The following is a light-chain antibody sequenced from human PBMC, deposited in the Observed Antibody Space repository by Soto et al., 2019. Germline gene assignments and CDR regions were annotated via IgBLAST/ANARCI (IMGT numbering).Light chain of an antibody. CDR1: SSNIGAGYD. V-gene: IGLV1-40*01. J-gene: IGLJ2*01. Sequence: QSVLTQPPSVSGAPGQRVTISCTGSSSNIGAGYDVHWYQQHPGTAPKLLIYGNSNRPSGVPARFSVSKSGTSASLAITGIQASDEADYYCQYYDSRLSVVFGGGTQLTVL. CDR3: QYYDSRLSVV. CDR2: GNS.